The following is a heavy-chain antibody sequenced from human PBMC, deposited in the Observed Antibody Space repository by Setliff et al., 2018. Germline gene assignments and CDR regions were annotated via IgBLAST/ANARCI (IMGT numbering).Heavy chain of an antibody. V-gene: IGHV5-51*01. CDR2: IYPGDSDT. CDR1: GYTFMTYW. Sequence: GESLKISCKGSGYTFMTYWIGWVRQMPGKGLEWMGIIYPGDSDTRYSPAFQGQVTISADKSISTAYLQWSSLKASDTAMYYCARALASAGTVYFDYWGQGTLVTVSS. J-gene: IGHJ4*02. CDR3: ARALASAGTVYFDY. D-gene: IGHD6-13*01.